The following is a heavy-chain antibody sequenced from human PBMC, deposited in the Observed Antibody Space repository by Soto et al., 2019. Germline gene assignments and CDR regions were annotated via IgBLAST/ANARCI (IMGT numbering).Heavy chain of an antibody. CDR1: GFTFSSYG. CDR2: ISYDGRNK. V-gene: IGHV3-30*18. Sequence: GGSLRLSCAASGFTFSSYGMHWVRQAPGNGLEWVAVISYDGRNKYYADSVKGRFTISRDNSKNTLYLQMNSLRAEDTAVYYCAKPPVPSIAAAGDYLDYWGQGTLVTVSS. CDR3: AKPPVPSIAAAGDYLDY. D-gene: IGHD6-13*01. J-gene: IGHJ4*02.